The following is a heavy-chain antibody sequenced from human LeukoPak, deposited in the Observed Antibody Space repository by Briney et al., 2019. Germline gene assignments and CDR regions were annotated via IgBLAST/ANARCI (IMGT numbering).Heavy chain of an antibody. D-gene: IGHD4-4*01. Sequence: TGGSLTLSCEASGFTFSGYSMTWVRQAPGKGLEWVSYISESSSHTYNADSVKGRFTISRDNAKNSLYLQMNSLRVEDTGIYYCARDRAVKARIGGMDVWGQGTPVIVSS. CDR2: ISESSSHT. J-gene: IGHJ6*02. V-gene: IGHV3-21*06. CDR3: ARDRAVKARIGGMDV. CDR1: GFTFSGYS.